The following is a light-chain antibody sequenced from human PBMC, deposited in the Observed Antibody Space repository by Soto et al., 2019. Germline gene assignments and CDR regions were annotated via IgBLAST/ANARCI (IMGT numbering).Light chain of an antibody. V-gene: IGKV3-15*01. J-gene: IGKJ1*01. CDR3: QQYNNWPWT. Sequence: EIVMTQSPATLSVSPGGRATLSCRASQSISDTLAWYQQKPGQAPRLLIYSASARATGFPARFSGSGSGTDFTLTISSLQFEDFAVYYCQQYNNWPWTFGQGTKVDIK. CDR1: QSISDT. CDR2: SAS.